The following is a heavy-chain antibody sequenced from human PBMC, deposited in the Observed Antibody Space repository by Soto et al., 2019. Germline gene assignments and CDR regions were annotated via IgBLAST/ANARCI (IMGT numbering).Heavy chain of an antibody. V-gene: IGHV4-34*01. CDR1: GGSFSCYY. J-gene: IGHJ4*02. D-gene: IGHD3-16*02. Sequence: SETLSLTCAVYGGSFSCYYWIWIRQPPGKGLEWIGEINHSGSTNYNPSLKGRVTISVDTSKNQFSLKLSSVTAADTAVYYCARGGGHYDYVWGSYRPRTYYFDYWGQGTLVTVSS. CDR2: INHSGST. CDR3: ARGGGHYDYVWGSYRPRTYYFDY.